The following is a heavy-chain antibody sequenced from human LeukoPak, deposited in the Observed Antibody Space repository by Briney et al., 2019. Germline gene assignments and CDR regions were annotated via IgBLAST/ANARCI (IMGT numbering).Heavy chain of an antibody. CDR3: ARMEVA. Sequence: GGSLRLSCAASGFTFSSSWMHWVRQVPGKGRVWVSRISSDGITTNYADSVKGRFTISRDNAKNTVYLQMNSLRAEDTAVYYCARMEVAWGQGTIVTVSS. CDR2: ISSDGITT. J-gene: IGHJ3*01. V-gene: IGHV3-74*01. CDR1: GFTFSSSW. D-gene: IGHD3-3*01.